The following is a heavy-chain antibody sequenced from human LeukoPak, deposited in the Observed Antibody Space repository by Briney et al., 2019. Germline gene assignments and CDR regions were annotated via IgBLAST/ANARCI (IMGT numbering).Heavy chain of an antibody. Sequence: PSETLSLTCAVYGGSFSGYYWSWIRQPPGKGLEWIGEINHSGSTNYNPSLKSRVTISVDTSKNQFSLKLSSVTAADTAVYYCARGSIAAAQRGHYYYYMDVWGKGTTVTVSS. CDR3: ARGSIAAAQRGHYYYYMDV. CDR2: INHSGST. J-gene: IGHJ6*03. CDR1: GGSFSGYY. V-gene: IGHV4-34*01. D-gene: IGHD6-13*01.